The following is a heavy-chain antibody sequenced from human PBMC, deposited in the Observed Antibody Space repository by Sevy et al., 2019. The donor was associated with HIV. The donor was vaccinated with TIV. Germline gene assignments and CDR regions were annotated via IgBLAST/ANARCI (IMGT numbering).Heavy chain of an antibody. V-gene: IGHV3-7*01. Sequence: GGSLRLSCVASGFIFRNYWMSWVRQVPGKGLEWVANIKQDGSEKYYVDSLRGRFTISRDNAKNLLYLQINSLRGDDTAVYYCAREARLPYDYGDYGGFSWGQGTLVTVSS. CDR3: AREARLPYDYGDYGGFS. CDR1: GFIFRNYW. CDR2: IKQDGSEK. J-gene: IGHJ4*02. D-gene: IGHD4-17*01.